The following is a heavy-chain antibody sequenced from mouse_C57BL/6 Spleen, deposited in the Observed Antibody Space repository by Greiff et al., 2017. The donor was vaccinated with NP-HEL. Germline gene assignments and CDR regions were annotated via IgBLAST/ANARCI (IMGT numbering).Heavy chain of an antibody. J-gene: IGHJ3*01. D-gene: IGHD3-2*02. Sequence: QVQLQQPGAELVMPGASVKLSCKASGYTFTSYWMHWVKQRPGQGLEWIGEIDPSDSYTNYNQKFKGKSTLTVDKSSSTAYMQLSSLTSEDSAVYYWARRTAQATDWGQGTLVTVSA. CDR2: IDPSDSYT. V-gene: IGHV1-69*01. CDR1: GYTFTSYW. CDR3: ARRTAQATD.